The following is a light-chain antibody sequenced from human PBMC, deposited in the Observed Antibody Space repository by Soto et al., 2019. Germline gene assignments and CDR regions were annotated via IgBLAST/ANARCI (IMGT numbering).Light chain of an antibody. J-gene: IGKJ4*01. Sequence: EILLTQSPGTLSLSPGERATLSCGASQSVTSTYLAWYQQKPGQAPRLLISGASSRATGVPDRLSGNGYGTDLTLTITGLEHEDFELYYCRQRYNWTLTFGGGTKVDIK. V-gene: IGKV3D-20*02. CDR3: RQRYNWTLT. CDR1: QSVTSTY. CDR2: GAS.